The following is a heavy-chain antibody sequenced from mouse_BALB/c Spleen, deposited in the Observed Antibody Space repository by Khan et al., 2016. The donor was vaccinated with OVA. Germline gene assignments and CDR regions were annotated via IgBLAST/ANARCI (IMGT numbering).Heavy chain of an antibody. D-gene: IGHD1-2*01. CDR1: GYTFTDYY. Sequence: VQLQESGAELARPGASVKLSCKASGYTFTDYYINWVMQRTGQGLEWIGEISPGSGDTYYNEKFKGKATLTADKSSSTVYMQLSSLTAEASAVYFCARRNYFGYTFAYWGQGTLVTVSA. V-gene: IGHV1-77*01. CDR2: ISPGSGDT. J-gene: IGHJ3*01. CDR3: ARRNYFGYTFAY.